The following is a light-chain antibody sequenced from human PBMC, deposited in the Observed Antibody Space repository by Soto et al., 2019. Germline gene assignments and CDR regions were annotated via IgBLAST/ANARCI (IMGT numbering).Light chain of an antibody. CDR2: GAS. CDR1: QSVSNN. J-gene: IGKJ1*01. V-gene: IGKV3-15*01. Sequence: EIVMTQSPATLSVSPGERATVPCRASQSVSNNLAWYQQKPGQAPRLLIYGASTRATGIPARFSGSGYGTEFTLTISSLQSEDFAVYYCQQYNNWPWTFGQGTKVDIK. CDR3: QQYNNWPWT.